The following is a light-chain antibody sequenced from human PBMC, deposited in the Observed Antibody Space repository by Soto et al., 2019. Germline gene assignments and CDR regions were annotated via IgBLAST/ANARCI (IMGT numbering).Light chain of an antibody. CDR1: SSNIGATYD. Sequence: QSVLTQPPSVSGAPGQRVTISCTGASSNIGATYDVHWYRQLPGTAPKLLIFGNTNRPSGVPDRFSGSKFGTSAALAISGLQPEDEADYYCQSYDGSLGAVVFGGGTKLTVL. V-gene: IGLV1-40*01. CDR3: QSYDGSLGAVV. CDR2: GNT. J-gene: IGLJ2*01.